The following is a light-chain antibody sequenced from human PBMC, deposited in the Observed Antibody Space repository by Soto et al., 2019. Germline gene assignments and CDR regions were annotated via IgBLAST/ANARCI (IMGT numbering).Light chain of an antibody. CDR1: QSISSY. CDR2: AAS. CDR3: QQYYSYPLT. V-gene: IGKV1-8*01. Sequence: MTQSPATLSVSPGDRVTITFRASQSISSYLAWYQQKPGKAPKLLIYAASTLQRGVPPRFSGSGSGTDFTLTISCLQSEDFATYYCQQYYSYPLTFGGGTKVDIK. J-gene: IGKJ4*02.